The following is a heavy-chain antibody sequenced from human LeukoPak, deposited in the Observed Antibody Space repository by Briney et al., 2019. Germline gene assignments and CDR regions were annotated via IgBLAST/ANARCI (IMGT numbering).Heavy chain of an antibody. Sequence: GGSLRLSCAASGFIFSSSWMIWVRQAPGKGLEWVANIDQPGSQHYSVESVRSRFTTSRDNAKNSLFLQLNSLRVEDTAVYYCARGLGRGTADYWGQGTLVTVSS. D-gene: IGHD3-10*01. CDR2: IDQPGSQH. V-gene: IGHV3-7*01. J-gene: IGHJ4*02. CDR1: GFIFSSSW. CDR3: ARGLGRGTADY.